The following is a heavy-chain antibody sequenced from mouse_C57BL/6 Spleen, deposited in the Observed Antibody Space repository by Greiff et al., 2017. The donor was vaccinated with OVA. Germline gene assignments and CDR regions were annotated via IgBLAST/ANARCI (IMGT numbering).Heavy chain of an antibody. Sequence: QVQLQQPGAELVKPGASVKLSCKASGYTFTSYWMHWVKQRPGQGLEWIGMIHPNSGSTNYNEKFKSKATLTVDKSSSTAYMQLSSLTSADSAVYYCARGSRLYDGFAYWGQGTLVTVSA. V-gene: IGHV1-64*01. CDR3: ARGSRLYDGFAY. CDR2: IHPNSGST. D-gene: IGHD2-12*01. CDR1: GYTFTSYW. J-gene: IGHJ3*01.